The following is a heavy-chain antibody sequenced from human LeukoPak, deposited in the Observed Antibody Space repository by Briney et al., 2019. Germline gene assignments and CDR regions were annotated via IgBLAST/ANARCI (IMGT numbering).Heavy chain of an antibody. CDR1: GFSFSSFA. V-gene: IGHV3-23*01. CDR2: ISGSTTAT. Sequence: GGSLRLSCAASGFSFSSFAMNWVRQTPGKGLEWVSSISGSTTATYYADSVKGRFTISRDDSKNTLFLQMNSLRVDDTAIYYCAKGVWFGDLRPGGPHRFDYWGQGTLVTVSS. J-gene: IGHJ4*02. D-gene: IGHD3-10*01. CDR3: AKGVWFGDLRPGGPHRFDY.